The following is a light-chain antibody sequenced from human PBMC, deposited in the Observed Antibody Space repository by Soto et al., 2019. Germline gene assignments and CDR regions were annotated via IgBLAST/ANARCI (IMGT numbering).Light chain of an antibody. CDR3: QHRFNWSWT. Sequence: EIVLTQSPATLSLSSGERATLSCRASESVIRYLAWYQQRPGQAPRLLIYDASYMATGIPARFIGSGSGTKVTLTISSLEPEDDAVYYCQHRFNWSWTFGRGTKVDIK. V-gene: IGKV3-11*01. CDR1: ESVIRY. CDR2: DAS. J-gene: IGKJ1*01.